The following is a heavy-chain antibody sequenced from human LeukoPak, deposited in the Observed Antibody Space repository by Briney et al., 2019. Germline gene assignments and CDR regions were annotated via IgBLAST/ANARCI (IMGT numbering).Heavy chain of an antibody. D-gene: IGHD2-2*02. V-gene: IGHV3-7*01. Sequence: GGSLRLSCAASGFTFSSYWMSWVRQAPGKGLEWVANIKQDGSEKYYVDSVKGRFTISRDNAKNSLYLQMNSLRAEDTAVYYCAKDVRRAEYCSATTCYTSSFDSWGQGTLVTVSS. J-gene: IGHJ4*02. CDR1: GFTFSSYW. CDR2: IKQDGSEK. CDR3: AKDVRRAEYCSATTCYTSSFDS.